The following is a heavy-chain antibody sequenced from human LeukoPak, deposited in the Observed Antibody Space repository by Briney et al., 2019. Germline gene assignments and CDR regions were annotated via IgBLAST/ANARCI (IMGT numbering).Heavy chain of an antibody. CDR2: INSDGSST. Sequence: GGSLRLSCAASGFTFSSYWMHWVRQAPGKGLVWVSRINSDGSSTSYADSVKGRFTISRDNAKNTLYLQMNSLRAEDTAVYYCARQRILARAAFDIWGQGTMVTVSS. CDR3: ARQRILARAAFDI. CDR1: GFTFSSYW. V-gene: IGHV3-74*01. J-gene: IGHJ3*02.